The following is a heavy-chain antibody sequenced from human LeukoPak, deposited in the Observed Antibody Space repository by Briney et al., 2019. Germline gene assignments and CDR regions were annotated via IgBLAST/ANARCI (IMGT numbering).Heavy chain of an antibody. CDR1: GGSISSYY. J-gene: IGHJ6*03. Sequence: SETLSLTCTVSGGSISSYYWSWIRQPAGKGLEWIGRIYTSGSTNYNPSLKSRVTMSVDTSKNQFSLKLSSVTAADTALYYCARDFWSGYYATYYYYRVVWGKGTTVTVSS. V-gene: IGHV4-4*07. CDR2: IYTSGST. D-gene: IGHD3-3*01. CDR3: ARDFWSGYYATYYYYRVV.